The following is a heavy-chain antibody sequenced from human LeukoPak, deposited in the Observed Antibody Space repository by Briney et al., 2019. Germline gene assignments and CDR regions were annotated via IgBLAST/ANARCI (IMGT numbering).Heavy chain of an antibody. J-gene: IGHJ5*02. CDR2: IYYRSKWYS. CDR3: TGGGLVRGSLHWFDP. CDR1: GDSVSGGSAG. V-gene: IGHV6-1*01. D-gene: IGHD3-10*01. Sequence: SQTLSLTCAISGDSVSGGSAGWNWIRQSPSRGLEWLGRIYYRSKWYSDYAISVKSRITINPDTSRNQFSLQLSSVTHDDTAVYYCTGGGLVRGSLHWFDPWGQGTQVTVSS.